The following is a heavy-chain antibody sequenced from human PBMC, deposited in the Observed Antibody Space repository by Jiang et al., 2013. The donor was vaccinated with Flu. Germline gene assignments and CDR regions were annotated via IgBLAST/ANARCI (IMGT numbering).Heavy chain of an antibody. Sequence: EVKKPGPSVKVSCKASGYTFTGYYMHWVRQAPGQGLEWMGWINPNSGGTNYAQKFQGRVTMTRDTSISTAYMELSRLRSDDTAVYYCARDPDGLYCSGGSCYSGWFDPWGQGTLVTVSS. CDR1: GYTFTGYY. CDR3: ARDPDGLYCSGGSCYSGWFDP. V-gene: IGHV1-2*02. J-gene: IGHJ5*02. D-gene: IGHD2-15*01. CDR2: INPNSGGT.